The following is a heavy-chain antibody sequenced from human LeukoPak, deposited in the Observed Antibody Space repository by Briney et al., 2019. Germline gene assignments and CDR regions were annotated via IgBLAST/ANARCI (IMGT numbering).Heavy chain of an antibody. CDR1: GGTFSSYA. CDR2: IIPIFGTA. D-gene: IGHD3-22*01. Sequence: SVKVSCKASGGTFSSYAISWVRQAPGQGLEWMGGIIPIFGTANYAQKFQGRVTITADESTSTAYMELSSLRSEDTAVYYCARFPLRYYDSSGYYYFDYWGQGTLVTVSS. V-gene: IGHV1-69*13. CDR3: ARFPLRYYDSSGYYYFDY. J-gene: IGHJ4*02.